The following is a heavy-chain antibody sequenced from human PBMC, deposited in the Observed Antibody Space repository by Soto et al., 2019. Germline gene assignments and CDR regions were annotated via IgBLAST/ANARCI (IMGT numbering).Heavy chain of an antibody. CDR1: GDSISTSY. CDR2: IYHDGYT. J-gene: IGHJ5*02. V-gene: IGHV4-59*01. D-gene: IGHD3-16*01. Sequence: PSETLSPTGTVSGDSISTSYCTYVRQPPGKALEWIAYIYHDGYTKYNPSLQSRVTISIDTSKNQFSLKLSSVTAADTAIYYCARQESETGLGWFDPFGRGTLVTVCS. CDR3: ARQESETGLGWFDP.